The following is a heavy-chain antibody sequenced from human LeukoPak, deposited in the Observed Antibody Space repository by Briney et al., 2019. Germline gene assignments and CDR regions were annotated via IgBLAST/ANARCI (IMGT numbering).Heavy chain of an antibody. D-gene: IGHD1-1*01. J-gene: IGHJ5*02. CDR2: IYYSGST. V-gene: IGHV4-39*01. CDR3: ARRVQDRFDP. CDR1: GGSISSSSYY. Sequence: SETLSLTCTVSGGSISSSSYYWGWIRQPPGKGLEWIGSIYYSGSTYYNPSLKSRVTISVDTSKNQFSLKLSSVTAADTAVYYCARRVQDRFDPWGQGTLVTVSS.